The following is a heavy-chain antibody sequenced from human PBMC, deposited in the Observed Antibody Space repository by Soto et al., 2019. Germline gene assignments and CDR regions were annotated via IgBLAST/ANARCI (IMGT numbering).Heavy chain of an antibody. J-gene: IGHJ4*02. V-gene: IGHV4-38-2*01. CDR1: GYSISSGYY. CDR2: MYHSGSI. Sequence: PSETLSLTCAVSGYSISSGYYWGWLRQPPGKGLEWIGHMYHSGSIYYNPSLPSRVTISMDTSKNEFSLKLTSVTAADTAVYYCGRQKGGGIYGDYVADWGQGTLVTVSS. CDR3: GRQKGGGIYGDYVAD. D-gene: IGHD4-17*01.